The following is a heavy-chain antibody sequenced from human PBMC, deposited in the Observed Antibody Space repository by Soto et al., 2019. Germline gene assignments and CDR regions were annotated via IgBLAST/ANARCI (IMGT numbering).Heavy chain of an antibody. CDR3: EKDQASEHGSFDI. J-gene: IGHJ4*02. CDR2: IYYDGSNQ. CDR1: EFTFNVYG. D-gene: IGHD2-21*01. Sequence: GGSPMLSCATSEFTFNVYGVYWHRQVAGKGLGWVALIYYDGSNQYSADSVKGRFTISRDNSKNSMFIQMSRVRADDTAVYYCEKDQASEHGSFDIWGQGTLVTVSS. V-gene: IGHV3-30*18.